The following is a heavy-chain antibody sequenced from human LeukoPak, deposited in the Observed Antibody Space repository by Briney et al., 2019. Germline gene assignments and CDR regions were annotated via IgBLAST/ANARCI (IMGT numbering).Heavy chain of an antibody. J-gene: IGHJ4*02. CDR3: ARVADGSGRGDYFDY. CDR1: GYSISSGDN. CDR2: MYHSGST. V-gene: IGHV4-38-2*02. D-gene: IGHD3-22*01. Sequence: PSETLSLTCTVSGYSISSGDNWGLIRQPPGKGLEGIASMYHSGSTYYNPSLKSRVTISVDTSKNQFSLKLSSVTAADTAVYYCARVADGSGRGDYFDYWGQGTLVTVSS.